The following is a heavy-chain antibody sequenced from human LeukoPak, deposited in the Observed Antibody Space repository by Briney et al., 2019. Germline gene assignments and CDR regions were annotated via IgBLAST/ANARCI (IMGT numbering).Heavy chain of an antibody. V-gene: IGHV4-59*08. Sequence: SETLSLTCTVSGGSISSYYWSWIRQPPGKGLEWIGYIYYSGSTYYNPSLKSRVTISVDTSKNQFSLKLSSVTAADTAVYYCARSDEVTTSIDYWGQGTLVTVSS. CDR1: GGSISSYY. CDR2: IYYSGST. D-gene: IGHD4-17*01. CDR3: ARSDEVTTSIDY. J-gene: IGHJ4*02.